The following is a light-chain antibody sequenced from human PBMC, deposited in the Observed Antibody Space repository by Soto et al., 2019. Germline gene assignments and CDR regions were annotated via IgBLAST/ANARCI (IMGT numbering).Light chain of an antibody. CDR3: QSYVRSLSGYVV. CDR1: PSNIGAGFD. Sequence: QPVLTQPPSVSGAPGQTATISCTGSPSNIGAGFDVHWYQQLPGTAPKVLIYGNSYRPSGVPDRFSASKSGTSASLAITGLQAEDEAEYYCQSYVRSLSGYVVFGGGTKLTVL. J-gene: IGLJ2*01. CDR2: GNS. V-gene: IGLV1-40*01.